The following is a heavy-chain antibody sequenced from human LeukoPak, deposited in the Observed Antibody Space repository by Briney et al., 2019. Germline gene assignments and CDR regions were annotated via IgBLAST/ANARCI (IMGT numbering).Heavy chain of an antibody. J-gene: IGHJ5*02. Sequence: SETLSLTCTVSGGSISSYYWSWIRQPPGKGLEWIGYIYYSGSTNYNPSLKSRVTISVDMSKNQFSLKLSSVTAADTAVYYCARSPVLRYFDWLPKFDPWGQGTLVTVSS. D-gene: IGHD3-9*01. CDR2: IYYSGST. CDR3: ARSPVLRYFDWLPKFDP. V-gene: IGHV4-59*01. CDR1: GGSISSYY.